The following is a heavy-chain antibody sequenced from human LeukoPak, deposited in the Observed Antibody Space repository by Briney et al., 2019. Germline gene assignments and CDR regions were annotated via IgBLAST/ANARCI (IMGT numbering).Heavy chain of an antibody. Sequence: ASVKVSCKASGYSFGDYGFSWVRQAPGQGLEWWGWISAYNGNRNYAQKVEGRVTMTTDTSTSTAYLELRGLRPDDTAVYYCARDDSGAKVDIDYWGQGTLLIVSS. V-gene: IGHV1-18*01. D-gene: IGHD5-12*01. CDR3: ARDDSGAKVDIDY. J-gene: IGHJ4*02. CDR1: GYSFGDYG. CDR2: ISAYNGNR.